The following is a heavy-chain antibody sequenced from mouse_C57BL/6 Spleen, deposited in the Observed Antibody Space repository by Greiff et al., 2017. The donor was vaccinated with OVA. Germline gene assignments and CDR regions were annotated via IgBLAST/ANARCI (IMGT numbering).Heavy chain of an antibody. V-gene: IGHV1-78*01. CDR2: IYPRDGST. CDR3: ARSGALYYGNYGAMDY. J-gene: IGHJ4*01. CDR1: GYTFTDHT. D-gene: IGHD2-1*01. Sequence: VQVVESDAELVKPGASVKISCKVSGYTFTDHTIHWMKQRPEQGLEWIGYIYPRDGSTKYNEKFKGKATLTADKSSSTAYMQLNSLTSEDSAVYFCARSGALYYGNYGAMDYWGQGTSVTVSS.